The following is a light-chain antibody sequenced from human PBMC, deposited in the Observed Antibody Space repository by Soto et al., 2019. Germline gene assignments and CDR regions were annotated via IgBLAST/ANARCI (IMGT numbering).Light chain of an antibody. Sequence: QSVLTQPASVSGSPGQSITISCTGTRSDVGGYNYVSWYQQHPGKAPKLMIYEVSNRPSGVSNRFSGSKSGNTASLTISGLQAEDEADYYCSSYTSSSTLFGTGTKLTVL. CDR2: EVS. CDR3: SSYTSSSTL. V-gene: IGLV2-14*01. J-gene: IGLJ1*01. CDR1: RSDVGGYNY.